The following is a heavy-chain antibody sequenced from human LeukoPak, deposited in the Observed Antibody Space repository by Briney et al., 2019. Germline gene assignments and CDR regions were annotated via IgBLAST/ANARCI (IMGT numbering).Heavy chain of an antibody. CDR1: GFTFSGHG. J-gene: IGHJ4*02. CDR3: AKDYYETSGYYYVFDN. D-gene: IGHD3-22*01. CDR2: IRYDGSNK. Sequence: PGGSLRLSCAASGFTFSGHGMNWVRQAPGKGREWVAFIRYDGSNKYYADSVKGCFTISRDNSKNTLYLQMNSLRPEDTAVYNCAKDYYETSGYYYVFDNWGQGTLVTVSS. V-gene: IGHV3-30*02.